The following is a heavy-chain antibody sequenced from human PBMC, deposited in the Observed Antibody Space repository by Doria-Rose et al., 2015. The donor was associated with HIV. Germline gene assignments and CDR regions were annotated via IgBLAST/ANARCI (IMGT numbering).Heavy chain of an antibody. CDR3: ARIKSSRWYHKYYFDF. CDR2: IVSDDGR. V-gene: IGHV2-26*01. CDR1: GVSLSSPGMG. J-gene: IGHJ4*02. D-gene: IGHD6-13*01. Sequence: QITLKESGPVLAKPTETLTLTCTVSGVSLSSPGMGVSWIRQPPGKALEWLANIVSDDGRSYKTSLKSRLTISRRTSRSEVVLTRTDMDPVDTATYYCARIKSSRWYHKYYFDFWGQGTLVIVSA.